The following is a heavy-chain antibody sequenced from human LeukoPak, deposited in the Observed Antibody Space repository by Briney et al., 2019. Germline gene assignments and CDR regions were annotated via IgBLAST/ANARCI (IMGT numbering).Heavy chain of an antibody. V-gene: IGHV4-34*01. CDR3: ARGQGEKYYDFWSGYLPYYYYYMDV. Sequence: SETLSLTCAVYGGSFSGYYWSWIRQPPGKGLEWIGEINHSGSTNYNPSLKSRVTISVDTSKNQFSLKLSSVTAADTAVYYCARGQGEKYYDFWSGYLPYYYYYMDVWGKGTTVTVSS. CDR2: INHSGST. D-gene: IGHD3-3*01. CDR1: GGSFSGYY. J-gene: IGHJ6*03.